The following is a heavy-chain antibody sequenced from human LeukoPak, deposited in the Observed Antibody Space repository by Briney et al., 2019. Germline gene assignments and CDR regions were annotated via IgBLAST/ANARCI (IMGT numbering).Heavy chain of an antibody. D-gene: IGHD3-9*01. J-gene: IGHJ4*02. Sequence: ASVNVSCKASGYTFTSYGFSWVRQAPGQGLEWMGWVSAYNVNTNYAQKLQGRVTMTTDTSTSTAYMELRSLRSDDTAVYYCARDPTRGYFDWLPKLDYWGQGTLVTVSS. V-gene: IGHV1-18*01. CDR3: ARDPTRGYFDWLPKLDY. CDR2: VSAYNVNT. CDR1: GYTFTSYG.